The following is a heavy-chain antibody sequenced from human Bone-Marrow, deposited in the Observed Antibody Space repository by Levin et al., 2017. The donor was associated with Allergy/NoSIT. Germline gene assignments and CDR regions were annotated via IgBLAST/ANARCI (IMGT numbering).Heavy chain of an antibody. CDR1: GFNFADYA. Sequence: PGGSLRLSCTVSGFNFADYAMHWVRQAPGKGLEWISTISWNSVDRAYGDSVKGRFTISRDNDKSSLYLHMNSLRPEDTALYYCAKENANRFGLDPLDNWGQGTLVTVSS. CDR3: AKENANRFGLDPLDN. CDR2: ISWNSVDR. D-gene: IGHD3-3*01. V-gene: IGHV3-9*01. J-gene: IGHJ4*02.